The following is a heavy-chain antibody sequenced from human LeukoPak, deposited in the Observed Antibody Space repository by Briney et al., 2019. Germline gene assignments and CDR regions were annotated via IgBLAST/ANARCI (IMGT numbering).Heavy chain of an antibody. CDR2: IRGSGTT. CDR3: SRDKFYVWFDP. D-gene: IGHD3-16*01. J-gene: IGHJ5*02. V-gene: IGHV3-49*04. CDR1: GFTFSSHG. Sequence: GETLRLSCAASGFTFSSHGMNWVRQAPGKGLESVGFIRGSGTTQYAASVRGRFTISRDDSKSIAYLQMNSLKTEDTAVYYCSRDKFYVWFDPWGQGTLVTVSS.